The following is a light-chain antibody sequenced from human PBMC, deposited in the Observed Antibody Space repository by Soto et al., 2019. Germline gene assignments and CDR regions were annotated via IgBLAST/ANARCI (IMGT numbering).Light chain of an antibody. J-gene: IGKJ4*01. CDR1: QSVNSY. V-gene: IGKV3-11*01. CDR3: QQRHNWPLT. CDR2: DAS. Sequence: EIGLTQSPATLSSSPGERATLSCRASQSVNSYLAWYQQKPGQPPRLLIYDASNRATGIPARFSGSGSGTGFTLTISSLEPEDFAVYYCQQRHNWPLTFGGGTKVEIK.